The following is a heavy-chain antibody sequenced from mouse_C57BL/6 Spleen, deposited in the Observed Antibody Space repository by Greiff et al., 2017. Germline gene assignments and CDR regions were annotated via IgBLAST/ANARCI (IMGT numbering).Heavy chain of an antibody. D-gene: IGHD2-4*01. V-gene: IGHV5-17*01. Sequence: EVKLLESGGGLARPGGSLKLSCAASGYTFSDYGMHWVRQAPEKGLEWVAYISRGSSTIYYADTVKGRFTISRDNANSTLFLEMASLRSEDAAMYDCARYYDYDGGYYFDYWGKGTTLTVSS. CDR1: GYTFSDYG. J-gene: IGHJ2*01. CDR3: ARYYDYDGGYYFDY. CDR2: ISRGSSTI.